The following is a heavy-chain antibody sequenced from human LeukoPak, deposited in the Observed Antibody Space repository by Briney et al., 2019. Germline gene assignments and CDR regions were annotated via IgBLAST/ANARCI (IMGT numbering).Heavy chain of an antibody. J-gene: IGHJ4*02. Sequence: AGGSLRLSCAASGFTFSNYAMHWVRQAPGKGLEWVSSISSSGTYLYYADSVKGRFTISRDNAKDSLYLQMNSLRVEDTAVYFCARGLFGVINPTDYWGQGTLVTVSS. CDR2: ISSSGTYL. CDR1: GFTFSNYA. CDR3: ARGLFGVINPTDY. V-gene: IGHV3-21*01. D-gene: IGHD3-3*01.